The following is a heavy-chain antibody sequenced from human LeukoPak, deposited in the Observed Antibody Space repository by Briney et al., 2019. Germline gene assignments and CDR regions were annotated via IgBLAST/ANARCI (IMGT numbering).Heavy chain of an antibody. J-gene: IGHJ4*02. CDR3: ASAVYGSGSYYPETLDY. Sequence: SETLSLTCAVYGGSFSGYYWSWIRQPPGKGLEWIGEINHSGSTNYNPSLKSRVTISVDTSKNQFSLKLSSVTAADTAVYYCASAVYGSGSYYPETLDYWGQGTLVTVSS. V-gene: IGHV4-34*01. CDR2: INHSGST. D-gene: IGHD3-10*01. CDR1: GGSFSGYY.